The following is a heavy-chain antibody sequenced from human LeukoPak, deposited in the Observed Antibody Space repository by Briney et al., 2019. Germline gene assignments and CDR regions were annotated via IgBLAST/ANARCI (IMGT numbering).Heavy chain of an antibody. V-gene: IGHV3-53*01. Sequence: GGSLRLSCAASGLTVSSNYMSWVRQAPGKGLECVSVIYSGGSTYYADSVKGRFTISRDNSGNTLYLQMNSLRAEDTAVYYCAKAMSSSWSPVGYWGQGTLVTVSS. CDR2: IYSGGST. CDR3: AKAMSSSWSPVGY. D-gene: IGHD6-13*01. CDR1: GLTVSSNY. J-gene: IGHJ4*02.